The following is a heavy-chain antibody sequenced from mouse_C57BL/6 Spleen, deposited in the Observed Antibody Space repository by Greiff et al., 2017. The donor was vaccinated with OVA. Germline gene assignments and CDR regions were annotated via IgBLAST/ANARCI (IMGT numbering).Heavy chain of an antibody. CDR1: GYTFTSYW. CDR2: IDPSNSYT. CDR3: ATGGV. J-gene: IGHJ2*01. V-gene: IGHV1-69*01. Sequence: QVQLQQPGAELVMPGTSVKLSCKASGYTFTSYWMHWVKQRPGQGLEWIGEIDPSNSYTNYNQNFKGKSTLTVDKSSSTAYMQLSSLTSEDSAVYYCATGGVWGQGTTLTVSS.